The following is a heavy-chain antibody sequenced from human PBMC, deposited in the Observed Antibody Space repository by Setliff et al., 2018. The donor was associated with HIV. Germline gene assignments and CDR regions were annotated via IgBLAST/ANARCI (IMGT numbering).Heavy chain of an antibody. Sequence: PSETLSLTCTVSGDSINSGNYYWSWIRQHPGKGLEWIGYIYYSGSTYYSPSLKSRVTISEDTSKNQFSLKMRSVTVADTAVYYCATSPAGEILGSRPFYFDYWGQGTLVTVS. CDR2: IYYSGST. CDR1: GDSINSGNYY. J-gene: IGHJ4*02. D-gene: IGHD3-10*01. V-gene: IGHV4-31*03. CDR3: ATSPAGEILGSRPFYFDY.